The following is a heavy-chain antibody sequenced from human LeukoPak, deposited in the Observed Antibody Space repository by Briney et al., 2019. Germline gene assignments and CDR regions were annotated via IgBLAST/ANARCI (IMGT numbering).Heavy chain of an antibody. J-gene: IGHJ3*01. Sequence: GGSLRLSCAAFGFTFRDYSVSWVRQAPGKGLQWVGFIRSKDYGESTGYAASAEGRITISRDDSKSIAYLQMDSLKPEDTAVYYCARDAMSVVTPFRSGAFDVWGQGTLVTVSS. V-gene: IGHV3-49*04. CDR2: IRSKDYGEST. CDR1: GFTFRDYS. CDR3: ARDAMSVVTPFRSGAFDV. D-gene: IGHD2-21*02.